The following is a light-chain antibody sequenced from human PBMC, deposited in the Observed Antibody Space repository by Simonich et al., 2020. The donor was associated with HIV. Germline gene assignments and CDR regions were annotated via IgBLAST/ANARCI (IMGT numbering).Light chain of an antibody. Sequence: QCVLTQPPSASGTPGQRVPISCSGSSSNIGSNTVNGYQHLPGTAPKLLIYSNNQRPSGVPDRFSGSKSGTSASLAISGLQSEDEADYYCGAWDDSLNGPVFGGGTKLTVL. CDR1: SSNIGSNT. CDR2: SNN. CDR3: GAWDDSLNGPV. V-gene: IGLV1-44*01. J-gene: IGLJ3*02.